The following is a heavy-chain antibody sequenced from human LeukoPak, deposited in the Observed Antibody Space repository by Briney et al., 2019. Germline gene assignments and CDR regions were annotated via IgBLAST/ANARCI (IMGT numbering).Heavy chain of an antibody. Sequence: SETLSLTCTVSGGSISSGDYYWSWIRQPPGKGLEWIGYIYYSGSTYCNPSLKSRVTISVDTSKNQFSLKLSSVTAADTAVYYCARVFGVARWFDPWGQGTLVTVSS. J-gene: IGHJ5*02. CDR2: IYYSGST. CDR3: ARVFGVARWFDP. D-gene: IGHD3-3*01. CDR1: GGSISSGDYY. V-gene: IGHV4-30-4*01.